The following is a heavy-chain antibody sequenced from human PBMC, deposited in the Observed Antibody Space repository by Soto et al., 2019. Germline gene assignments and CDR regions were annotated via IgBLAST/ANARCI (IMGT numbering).Heavy chain of an antibody. D-gene: IGHD5-18*01. V-gene: IGHV4-30-4*01. J-gene: IGHJ4*02. CDR2: ISNSGST. CDR1: GGSVTSDEDY. Sequence: LSLTCTVSGGSVTSDEDYWSWIRQSPGKVLEWIGYISNSGSTGYNPSLKTRLSMSVDRSKNQFTLRLTSVTAADTAVYFCATESGSTYGYFDYWGQGTQVTVSS. CDR3: ATESGSTYGYFDY.